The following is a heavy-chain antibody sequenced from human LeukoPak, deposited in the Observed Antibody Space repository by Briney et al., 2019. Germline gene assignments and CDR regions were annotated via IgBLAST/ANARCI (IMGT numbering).Heavy chain of an antibody. D-gene: IGHD3-22*01. CDR3: ARVTGYMIEDYFDY. J-gene: IGHJ4*02. Sequence: PSETLSLTCTVSGGSISSYYWSWLRQPPGKGLEWIGYIYYSGSTNYKPSLKSRVTMSVETSKNQFSLKLRSVTAADTAVYYCARVTGYMIEDYFDYWGQGTLVTVSS. CDR2: IYYSGST. CDR1: GGSISSYY. V-gene: IGHV4-59*01.